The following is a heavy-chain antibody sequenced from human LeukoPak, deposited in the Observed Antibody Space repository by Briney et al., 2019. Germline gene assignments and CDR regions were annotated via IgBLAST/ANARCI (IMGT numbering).Heavy chain of an antibody. J-gene: IGHJ5*02. CDR1: GYTFTNYY. Sequence: ASVKVSCKASGYTFTNYYMHWVRQAPGQGLEWMGIINPSGGSTSYAQKFQGRVTMTRDTSTSTVYMELSSLRSEDTAVYYCARDQLNFGWFDPWGQGTLVTVSS. CDR3: ARDQLNFGWFDP. CDR2: INPSGGST. D-gene: IGHD1-1*01. V-gene: IGHV1-46*01.